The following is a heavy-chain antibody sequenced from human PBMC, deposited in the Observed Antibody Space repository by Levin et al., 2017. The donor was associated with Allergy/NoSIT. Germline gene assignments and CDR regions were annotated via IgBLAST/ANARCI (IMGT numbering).Heavy chain of an antibody. Sequence: RSGGSLRLSCAASGFTFDDYGMSWVRQAPGKGLEWVSGINWNGGSTGYADSVKGRFTISRDNAKNSLYLQMNSLRAEDTALYHCARGLSTYYYYGMDVWGQGTTVTVSS. V-gene: IGHV3-20*01. J-gene: IGHJ6*02. CDR1: GFTFDDYG. CDR3: ARGLSTYYYYGMDV. CDR2: INWNGGST. D-gene: IGHD3-16*01.